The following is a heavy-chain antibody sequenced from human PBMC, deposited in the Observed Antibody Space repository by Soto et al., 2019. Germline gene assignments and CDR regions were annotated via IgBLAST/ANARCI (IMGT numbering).Heavy chain of an antibody. J-gene: IGHJ5*02. CDR2: ISAYNGNT. D-gene: IGHD3-22*01. Sequence: GASVKVSCKASGYPFTSYVSSWVRQAPGQGLEWMGWISAYNGNTNYAQKLQGRVTMTTDTSTSTAYMELRSLRSDDTAVYYCARGPSRGYYTIGPWGQGTLVTVSS. V-gene: IGHV1-18*01. CDR3: ARGPSRGYYTIGP. CDR1: GYPFTSYV.